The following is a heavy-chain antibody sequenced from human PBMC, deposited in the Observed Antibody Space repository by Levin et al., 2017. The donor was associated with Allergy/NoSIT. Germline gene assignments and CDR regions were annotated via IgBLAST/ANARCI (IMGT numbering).Heavy chain of an antibody. V-gene: IGHV3-15*01. Sequence: GGSLRLSCAASGLTFNDAWMSWVRQAPGKGPEWVGHIRSKIDGGTTDYAAPVEGRFTISRDDSKNTLSLQMNSLKSEDTAVYYCTTGDGLFARYFEYWGQGTLVTVSS. CDR2: IRSKIDGGTT. CDR3: TTGDGLFARYFEY. CDR1: GLTFNDAW. D-gene: IGHD3-10*02. J-gene: IGHJ4*02.